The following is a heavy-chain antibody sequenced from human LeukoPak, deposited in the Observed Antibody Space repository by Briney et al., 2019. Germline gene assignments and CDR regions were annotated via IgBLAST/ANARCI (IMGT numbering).Heavy chain of an antibody. CDR3: AKDMSVPPSYYFDY. J-gene: IGHJ4*02. D-gene: IGHD3-10*02. V-gene: IGHV3-23*01. CDR1: EFSVGSNY. CDR2: ISGSGGST. Sequence: GGSLRLSCAASEFSVGSNYMTWVRQAPGKGLEWVSAISGSGGSTYYADSVKGRFTISRDNSKNTLYLQMNSLRAEDTAVYYCAKDMSVPPSYYFDYWGQGTLVTVSS.